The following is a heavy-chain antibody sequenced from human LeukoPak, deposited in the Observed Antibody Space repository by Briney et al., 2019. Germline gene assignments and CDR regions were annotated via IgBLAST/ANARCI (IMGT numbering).Heavy chain of an antibody. J-gene: IGHJ5*02. D-gene: IGHD2-2*01. Sequence: ASVKVSCKAFGGTFSSYAISWVRQAPGQGLEWMGGIIPIFGTANYAQKFQGRVTITADESTSTAYMELSSLRSEDTAVYYCARDHCSSTSCYYLTDPPFDPWGQGTLVTVSS. CDR2: IIPIFGTA. CDR1: GGTFSSYA. CDR3: ARDHCSSTSCYYLTDPPFDP. V-gene: IGHV1-69*01.